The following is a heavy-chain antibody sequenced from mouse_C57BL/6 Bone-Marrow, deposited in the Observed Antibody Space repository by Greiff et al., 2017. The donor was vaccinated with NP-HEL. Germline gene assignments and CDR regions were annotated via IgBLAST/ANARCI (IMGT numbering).Heavy chain of an antibody. CDR3: ARGNWDY. Sequence: QVQLQQPGAELVMPGASVKLSCKASGYTFTSYWMHWVKQRPGQGLEWIGEIDPSDSYTTYNQKFKGKSTLTVDKSSSTAYMQLSSLTSEDSAVYYCARGNWDYGGQGTTLTVSS. V-gene: IGHV1-69*01. CDR1: GYTFTSYW. J-gene: IGHJ2*01. D-gene: IGHD4-1*01. CDR2: IDPSDSYT.